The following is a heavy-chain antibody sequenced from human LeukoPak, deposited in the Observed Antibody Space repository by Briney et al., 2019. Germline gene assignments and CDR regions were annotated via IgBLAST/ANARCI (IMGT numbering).Heavy chain of an antibody. CDR3: AKGRYSGSTYYFDY. CDR1: GFNFPNFW. D-gene: IGHD1-26*01. J-gene: IGHJ4*02. CDR2: IKHDGSEQ. V-gene: IGHV3-7*01. Sequence: GGSLRLSCAVSGFNFPNFWMSWVRQAPGKGLEWVANIKHDGSEQYYVDSVKGRFTLSRDNPKNSLYLQMNSLRAEDTAVYYCAKGRYSGSTYYFDYWGQGTLVLVSS.